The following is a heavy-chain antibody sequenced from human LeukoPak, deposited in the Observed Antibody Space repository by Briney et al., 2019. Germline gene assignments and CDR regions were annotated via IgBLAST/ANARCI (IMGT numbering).Heavy chain of an antibody. Sequence: SETLSLTCTVSGGSISSGDYYWSWIRQPPGKGLEWIGYIYYSGSTYYNPSLKSRVTISVDTSKNQFSLKLSSVTAADTAVYYCARGQEDIVVVPAAMGVGDWFDPWGQGTLVTVSS. J-gene: IGHJ5*02. CDR3: ARGQEDIVVVPAAMGVGDWFDP. CDR1: GGSISSGDYY. CDR2: IYYSGST. D-gene: IGHD2-2*01. V-gene: IGHV4-30-4*01.